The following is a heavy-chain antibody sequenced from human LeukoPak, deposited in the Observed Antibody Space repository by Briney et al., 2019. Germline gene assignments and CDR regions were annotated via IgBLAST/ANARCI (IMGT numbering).Heavy chain of an antibody. Sequence: SSETLSLTCTVSGGSISSYYWSWIRQPAGKGLEWIGRMYTSGSTHYNPSLKSRVTMSGDTSKNQLSLKLSSVTAADTAVYYCARAEDLNPTFDYWGQGTLVTVSS. D-gene: IGHD1-1*01. CDR1: GGSISSYY. CDR2: MYTSGST. V-gene: IGHV4-4*07. J-gene: IGHJ4*02. CDR3: ARAEDLNPTFDY.